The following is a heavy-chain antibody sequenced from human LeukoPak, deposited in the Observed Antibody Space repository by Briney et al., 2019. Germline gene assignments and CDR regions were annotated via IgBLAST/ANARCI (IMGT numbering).Heavy chain of an antibody. D-gene: IGHD4-23*01. CDR1: GGSISSSSYY. CDR2: IYYSGST. Sequence: SETLSLTCTVSGGSISSSSYYWGWIRQPPGKGLEWIGSIYYSGSTNYNPSLKSRVTISVDTSKNQFSLKLSSVTAADTAVYYCAREDDYGGNVGYFDYWGQGTLVTVSS. V-gene: IGHV4-39*07. J-gene: IGHJ4*02. CDR3: AREDDYGGNVGYFDY.